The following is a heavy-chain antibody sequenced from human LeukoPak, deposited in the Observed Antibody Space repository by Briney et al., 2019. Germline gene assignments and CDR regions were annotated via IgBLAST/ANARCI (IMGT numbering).Heavy chain of an antibody. CDR3: AKDEDRMDV. J-gene: IGHJ6*02. CDR1: GFTFSSYG. V-gene: IGHV3-30*18. Sequence: PGGSLRLSCAASGFTFSSYGMHWVRQAPGKGLEWVAVISYDGSNKYYVDSVKGRFTISRDNSKNTLYLQMNSLRAEDTAVYYCAKDEDRMDVWGQGTTVTVSS. CDR2: ISYDGSNK. D-gene: IGHD2-15*01.